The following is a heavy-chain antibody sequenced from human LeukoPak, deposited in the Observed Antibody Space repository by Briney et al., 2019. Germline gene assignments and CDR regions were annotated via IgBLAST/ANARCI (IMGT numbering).Heavy chain of an antibody. Sequence: GGSLRLSCAASGFSVSNNYMSWVRQAPGKGLEWVAIISSDGGTYCDGSTYHADSVKGRFTVSRDNSKNTLFLQMNSLRAEDTAVYYCARRPRYRSGHYYDLWGQGTLVTVPS. CDR3: ARRPRYRSGHYYDL. V-gene: IGHV3-23*01. CDR2: ISSDGGTYCDGST. D-gene: IGHD2-15*01. J-gene: IGHJ4*02. CDR1: GFSVSNNY.